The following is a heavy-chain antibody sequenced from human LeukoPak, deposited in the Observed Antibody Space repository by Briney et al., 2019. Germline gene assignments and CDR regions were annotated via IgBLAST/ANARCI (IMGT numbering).Heavy chain of an antibody. V-gene: IGHV1-69*01. CDR1: GGTFSRFT. Sequence: SVKVSCKASGGTFSRFTISWVRQAPGQGFEWMGGITPIFGTANFAQKFQGRVSITADESTPTAFMELSSLRSEDTAVYYCAREWGLESSGYYYAYWGQGTLVTVSS. CDR2: ITPIFGTA. D-gene: IGHD3-22*01. CDR3: AREWGLESSGYYYAY. J-gene: IGHJ4*02.